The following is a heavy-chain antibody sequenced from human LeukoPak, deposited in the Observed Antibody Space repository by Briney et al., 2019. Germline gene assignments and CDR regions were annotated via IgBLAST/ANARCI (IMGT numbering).Heavy chain of an antibody. D-gene: IGHD3-16*01. J-gene: IGHJ4*02. CDR3: AKDGDAWIDY. V-gene: IGHV3-30*02. CDR1: GFTFNRRC. Sequence: GGSLRLSCAASGFTFNRRCMHWVRQAPGTGLEGVAFIRYDGGETFYADFVKGRFSISQDNSKNTLSLHLNTLRREDTALYYCAKDGDAWIDYWGPGSLVTVSS. CDR2: IRYDGGET.